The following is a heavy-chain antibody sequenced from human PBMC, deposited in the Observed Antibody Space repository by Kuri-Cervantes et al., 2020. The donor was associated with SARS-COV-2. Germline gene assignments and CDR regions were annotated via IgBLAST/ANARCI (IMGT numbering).Heavy chain of an antibody. CDR2: ISGSGGST. D-gene: IGHD3-22*01. CDR3: ASNMRDSSAPDAFDI. J-gene: IGHJ3*02. V-gene: IGHV3-23*01. CDR1: GFTFSSYA. Sequence: GGSPRLSCAASGFTFSSYAMSWVRQAPGKGLEWVSAISGSGGSTYYADSVKGRFTISRDNSKNTLYLQMNSLRAEDTAVYYCASNMRDSSAPDAFDIWGQGTMVTVSS.